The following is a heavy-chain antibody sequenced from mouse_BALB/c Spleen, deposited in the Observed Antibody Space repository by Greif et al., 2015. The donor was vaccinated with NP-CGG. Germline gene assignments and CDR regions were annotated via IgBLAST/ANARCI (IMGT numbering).Heavy chain of an antibody. D-gene: IGHD2-4*01. J-gene: IGHJ2*01. CDR3: ARVYDYDKYYFDY. CDR2: IRNKANGYTT. V-gene: IGHV7-3*02. Sequence: EVQGVESGGGSVQPGGSLRLSCATSGFTFTDYYMSWVRQPPGKALEWLGFIRNKANGYTTEYSASVKGRFTISRDNSQSILYLQMNTLRAEDSATYYCARVYDYDKYYFDYWGQGTTLTVSS. CDR1: GFTFTDYY.